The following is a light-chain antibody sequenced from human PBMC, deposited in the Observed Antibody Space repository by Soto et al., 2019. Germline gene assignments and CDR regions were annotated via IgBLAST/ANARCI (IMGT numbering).Light chain of an antibody. CDR1: QSVSSTY. V-gene: IGKV3-20*01. Sequence: EIVLTQSPGTLSLSPGERATLSCRASQSVSSTYLAWYQQKPGQAPRLLIYAASSRATGVPDRFSGSGSGTDFTLTSSRLEPEDFAVYYCQHCVSSLWTFGQGTKVEIK. CDR3: QHCVSSLWT. CDR2: AAS. J-gene: IGKJ1*01.